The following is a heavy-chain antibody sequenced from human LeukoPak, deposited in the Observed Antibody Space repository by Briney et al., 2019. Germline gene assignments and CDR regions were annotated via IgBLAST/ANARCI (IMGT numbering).Heavy chain of an antibody. CDR3: ARLGGVAAGIHDIFDI. V-gene: IGHV3-48*03. CDR1: GLIFSSYE. CDR2: IISSGNTI. J-gene: IGHJ3*02. D-gene: IGHD2-15*01. Sequence: GGPVRLSCAASGLIFSSYEMNWVRQAPGKGLEWVSYIISSGNTIYYADSVKARFIISRDNAKNSLYLQMNSLRAEDTAVYYCARLGGVAAGIHDIFDIRGQGTMVTVCS.